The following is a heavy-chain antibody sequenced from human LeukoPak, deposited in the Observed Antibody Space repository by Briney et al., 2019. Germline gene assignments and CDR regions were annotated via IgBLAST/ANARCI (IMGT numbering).Heavy chain of an antibody. D-gene: IGHD5/OR15-5a*01. CDR3: AKDRVAVDYMDV. CDR2: ITSSHIT. J-gene: IGHJ6*03. V-gene: IGHV3-23*01. CDR1: GFTFTTSG. Sequence: GGSLRLSCVASGFTFTTSGMTWVRQVPGKGLEWVSSITSSHITYYADSVKGRFIISRDSSKNMLSLQMHSLRAEDTAIYYCAKDRVAVDYMDVWGKGTTVTISS.